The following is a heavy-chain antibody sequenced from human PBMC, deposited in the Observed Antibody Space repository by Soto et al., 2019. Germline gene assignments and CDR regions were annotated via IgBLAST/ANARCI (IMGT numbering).Heavy chain of an antibody. Sequence: QVQLVESGESVVQPGRSLRLSWAAAGFTFSSYDIHWFRQAPGKGLEWVAVISYDGSNKYYADSVKGRFTISRDNSKNTLYLQMNSLRAEDTAVYYCANEYSGSDNFDYWGQVLLVTVSS. D-gene: IGHD5-12*01. CDR2: ISYDGSNK. CDR1: GFTFSSYD. V-gene: IGHV3-30*18. J-gene: IGHJ4*02. CDR3: ANEYSGSDNFDY.